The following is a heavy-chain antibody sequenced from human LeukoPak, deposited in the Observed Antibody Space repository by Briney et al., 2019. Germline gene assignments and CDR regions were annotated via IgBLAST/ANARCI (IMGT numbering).Heavy chain of an antibody. V-gene: IGHV3-33*01. D-gene: IGHD2-15*01. J-gene: IGHJ4*01. CDR3: ASDSGPLDY. CDR1: GFTFSSYG. CDR2: IWYDGSNK. Sequence: GRSLRLSCAASGFTFSSYGMHWVRQPPAKGLEEVAVIWYDGSNKYYADSVKGRFTISRDNYKNTLYPQMNSLRADYTAVYYCASDSGPLDYWGQGTLVTL.